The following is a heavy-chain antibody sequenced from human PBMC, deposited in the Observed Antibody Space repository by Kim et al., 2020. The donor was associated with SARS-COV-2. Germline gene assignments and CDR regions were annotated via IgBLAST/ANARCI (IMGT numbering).Heavy chain of an antibody. J-gene: IGHJ1*01. CDR2: INHSGST. CDR1: GGSFSGYY. D-gene: IGHD6-13*01. V-gene: IGHV4-34*01. CDR3: ARGRGAAAGTSNEYFQH. Sequence: SETLSLTCAVYGGSFSGYYWSWIRQPPGKGLEWIGEINHSGSTNYNPSLKSRVTISVDTSKNQFSLKLSSVTAADTAVYYCARGRGAAAGTSNEYFQHWGQGTLVTVSS.